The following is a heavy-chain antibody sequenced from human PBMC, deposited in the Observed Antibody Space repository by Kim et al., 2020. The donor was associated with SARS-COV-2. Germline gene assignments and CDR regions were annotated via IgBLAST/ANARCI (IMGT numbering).Heavy chain of an antibody. J-gene: IGHJ4*02. V-gene: IGHV4-34*01. D-gene: IGHD3-10*01. Sequence: SETLSLTCAVYGGSFSGYYWSWIRQPPGKGLEWIGEINHSGSTNYNPSLKSRVTISVDTSKNQFSLKLSSVTAADTAVYYCARGIGPPYGSGSYYKDYWGQGTLVTVSS. CDR2: INHSGST. CDR1: GGSFSGYY. CDR3: ARGIGPPYGSGSYYKDY.